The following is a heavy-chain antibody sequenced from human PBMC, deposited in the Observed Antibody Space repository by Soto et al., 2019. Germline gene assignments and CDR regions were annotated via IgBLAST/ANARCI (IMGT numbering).Heavy chain of an antibody. J-gene: IGHJ4*02. V-gene: IGHV1-3*01. CDR3: ARGLYQLGKLEPYDFDY. Sequence: ASVKVSCKASGYTFTSYAMHWVRQAPGQRLEWMGWINAGNGNTKYSQKFQGRVTITRDTSASTAYMELSSLRSEDTAVYYCARGLYQLGKLEPYDFDYWGQGTLVTVSS. CDR2: INAGNGNT. D-gene: IGHD1-1*01. CDR1: GYTFTSYA.